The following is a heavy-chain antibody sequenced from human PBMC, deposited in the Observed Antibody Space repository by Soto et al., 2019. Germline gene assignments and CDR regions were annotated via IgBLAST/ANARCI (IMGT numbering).Heavy chain of an antibody. CDR3: ARHSLWSRSTVSLLPDY. J-gene: IGHJ4*02. D-gene: IGHD2-2*01. Sequence: GASVKVSWKASGYSFTDCYIHWVRQAPGQGLEWMGMINPSGGGTTYAQSFQDRVTMTRDTSTSTVYMEMSSLRSEDTAVYFCARHSLWSRSTVSLLPDYWGQGTPVTDSS. CDR1: GYSFTDCY. CDR2: INPSGGGT. V-gene: IGHV1-46*01.